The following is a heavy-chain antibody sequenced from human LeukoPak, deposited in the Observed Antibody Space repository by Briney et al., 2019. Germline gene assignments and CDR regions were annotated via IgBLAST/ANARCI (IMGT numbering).Heavy chain of an antibody. CDR1: GFTFSSYG. CDR3: ARDRRDYDILTGYYSSAF. J-gene: IGHJ4*02. CDR2: IWYDGSNK. D-gene: IGHD3-9*01. Sequence: GGSLRLSCAASGFTFSSYGMHWVRQAPGKGLEWVAVIWYDGSNKYYADSVKGRFTISRDNSKNTLYLQMNSLRAEDTAVYYCARDRRDYDILTGYYSSAFWGQGTLVTVSS. V-gene: IGHV3-33*01.